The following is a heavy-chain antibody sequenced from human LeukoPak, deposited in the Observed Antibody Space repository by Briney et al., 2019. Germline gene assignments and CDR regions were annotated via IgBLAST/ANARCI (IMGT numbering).Heavy chain of an antibody. D-gene: IGHD2-2*01. Sequence: ASVKASCKASGYTFTDYYMHWVRQAPGQGFEWMGWINPNSGDTNYAQKFQGRVTMTRDTSISTAHMELSRPRSDDTAVYYCARANFLYCSSTTCLFDYWGQGTLVIVSS. CDR3: ARANFLYCSSTTCLFDY. CDR1: GYTFTDYY. J-gene: IGHJ4*02. CDR2: INPNSGDT. V-gene: IGHV1-2*02.